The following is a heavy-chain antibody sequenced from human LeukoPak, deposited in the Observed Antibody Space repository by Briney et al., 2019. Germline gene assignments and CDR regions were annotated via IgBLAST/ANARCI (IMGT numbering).Heavy chain of an antibody. J-gene: IGHJ4*02. Sequence: PGGSPRLSCAASGFTFSSYGMHWVRQAPGKGLEWVAVILYDGGDKNYADSVKGRFTISRDNSKNTLYLQMNSLRAEDTAVYYCAKDRDRYGYYYFDYWGQGTLVTVSS. D-gene: IGHD5-24*01. CDR1: GFTFSSYG. V-gene: IGHV3-30*18. CDR3: AKDRDRYGYYYFDY. CDR2: ILYDGGDK.